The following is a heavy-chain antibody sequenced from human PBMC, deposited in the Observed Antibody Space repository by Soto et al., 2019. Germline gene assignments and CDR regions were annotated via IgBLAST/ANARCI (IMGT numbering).Heavy chain of an antibody. Sequence: SETLSLTCTVSGGSISSSSYYWGWIRQPPGKGLEWIGSIYYSGSTYYNPSLKSRVTISVDTSKNQFSLKLSSVTAADTAVYYCATIDYGDYVFDPWGQGTLVTVSS. CDR3: ATIDYGDYVFDP. J-gene: IGHJ5*02. CDR1: GGSISSSSYY. CDR2: IYYSGST. V-gene: IGHV4-39*01. D-gene: IGHD4-17*01.